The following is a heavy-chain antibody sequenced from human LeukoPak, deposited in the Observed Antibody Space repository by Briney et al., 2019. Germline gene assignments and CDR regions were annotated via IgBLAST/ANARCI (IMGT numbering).Heavy chain of an antibody. D-gene: IGHD6-6*01. CDR3: ARGRFQAARPSLYYYYYYMDV. CDR2: IYYSGST. V-gene: IGHV4-39*07. J-gene: IGHJ6*03. Sequence: PSQTLSLTCTVSGGSISSSSYYWGWIRQPPGKGLEWIGSIYYSGSTNYNPSLKSRVTISVDTSKNQFSLKLSSVTAADTAVYYCARGRFQAARPSLYYYYYYMDVWGKGTTVTVSS. CDR1: GGSISSSSYY.